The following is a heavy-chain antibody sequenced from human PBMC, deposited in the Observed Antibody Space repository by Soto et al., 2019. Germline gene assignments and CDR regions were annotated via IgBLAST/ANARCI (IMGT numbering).Heavy chain of an antibody. D-gene: IGHD6-13*01. CDR1: GFTFSSYA. Sequence: PGGSLRLSCAASGFTFSSYAMSWVRQAPGKGLEWVSAISGGGGSTYYADSVKGRFTISRDNSKNTLYLQMNSLRAEDTAVYYCAKDMGSSSWYLSFDYWGQGTLVTVSS. J-gene: IGHJ4*02. CDR3: AKDMGSSSWYLSFDY. CDR2: ISGGGGST. V-gene: IGHV3-23*01.